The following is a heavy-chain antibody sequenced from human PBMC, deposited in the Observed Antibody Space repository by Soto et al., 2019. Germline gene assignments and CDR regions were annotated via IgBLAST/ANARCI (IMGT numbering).Heavy chain of an antibody. CDR2: IYYSGST. CDR3: ASKPYSYGYGGMTVTHS. D-gene: IGHD5-18*01. V-gene: IGHV4-61*03. CDR1: GGSVSSSSYY. Sequence: QVQLQESGPGLVKASETLFLTCTVSGGSVSSSSYYWTWIRQPPGKGLEWIGFIYYSGSTSYNPSHEGRVTSSVDTSKNHFSLKMSSVPAADTAVYYCASKPYSYGYGGMTVTHSWGQVTLVTI. J-gene: IGHJ4*02.